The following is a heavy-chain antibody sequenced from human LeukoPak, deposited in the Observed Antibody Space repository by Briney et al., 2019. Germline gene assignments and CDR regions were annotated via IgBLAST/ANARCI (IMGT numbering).Heavy chain of an antibody. CDR2: TYCRSKWYN. Sequence: SQTLSLTCAISGDSVSSKNGAWNWIRQSPSRGLEWLGRTYCRSKWYNDYAVFMQGRISINPDTSKNQFSLQLNSVTPEDTAVYYCARDEGASGWYTFDYWGQGTQVTVSS. CDR3: ARDEGASGWYTFDY. CDR1: GDSVSSKNGA. V-gene: IGHV6-1*01. J-gene: IGHJ4*02. D-gene: IGHD6-19*01.